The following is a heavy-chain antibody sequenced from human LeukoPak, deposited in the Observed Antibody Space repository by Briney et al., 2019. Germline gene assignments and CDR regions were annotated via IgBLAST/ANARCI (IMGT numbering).Heavy chain of an antibody. D-gene: IGHD1-14*01. V-gene: IGHV3-74*01. J-gene: IGHJ3*01. CDR3: VVVVEPPDSDGFDV. CDR1: GFTIISYA. CDR2: INVDGSTA. Sequence: QPGGSLRLSCAASGFTIISYAMSWVRQAPGKGLEWVSLINVDGSTATYADSVKGRFTISRDSARNTLSLQMNSLTIEDTAVYYCVVVVEPPDSDGFDVWGQGTMITVSS.